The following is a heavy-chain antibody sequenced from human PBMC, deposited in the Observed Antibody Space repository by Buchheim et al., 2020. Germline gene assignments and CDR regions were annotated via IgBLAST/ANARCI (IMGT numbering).Heavy chain of an antibody. J-gene: IGHJ4*02. CDR2: INHSGST. V-gene: IGHV4-34*09. CDR1: GGSFSGYY. D-gene: IGHD6-19*01. CDR3: HLISSGWFYFDY. Sequence: QVQLQESGPGLVKPSQTLSLTCAVYGGSFSGYYWSWIRQPPGKGLEWIGEINHSGSTNYNPSLKSRVTISVDTSKNQFSLKLSSVTAADTAVYYCHLISSGWFYFDYWGQGTL.